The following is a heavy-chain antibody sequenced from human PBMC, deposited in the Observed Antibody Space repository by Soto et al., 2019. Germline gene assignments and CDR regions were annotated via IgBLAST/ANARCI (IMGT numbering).Heavy chain of an antibody. V-gene: IGHV3-48*01. CDR1: GFTFSSYS. J-gene: IGHJ4*02. D-gene: IGHD3-3*01. CDR3: ARDGYYDFCDY. Sequence: GGSLRLSCAASGFTFSSYSMNWVRQAPGKGLEWVSYISSSSSTIYYADSVKGRFTISRDNAKNSLYLQMNSLRAEDTAVYYCARDGYYDFCDYWGQGTLVTVSS. CDR2: ISSSSSTI.